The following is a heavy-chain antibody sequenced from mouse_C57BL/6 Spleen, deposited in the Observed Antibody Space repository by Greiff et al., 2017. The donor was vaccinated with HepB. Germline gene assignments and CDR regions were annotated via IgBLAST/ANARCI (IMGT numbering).Heavy chain of an antibody. V-gene: IGHV1-66*01. CDR2: IYPGSGNT. CDR3: ARERVTAVVATNAIDY. CDR1: GYSFTSYY. J-gene: IGHJ4*01. Sequence: QVQLKQSGPELVKPGASVKISCKASGYSFTSYYIHWVKQRPGQGLEWIGWIYPGSGNTKYNEKFKGKATLTADTSSSTAYMQLSSLTSEDSAVYYCARERVTAVVATNAIDYWGQGTSVTVSS. D-gene: IGHD1-1*01.